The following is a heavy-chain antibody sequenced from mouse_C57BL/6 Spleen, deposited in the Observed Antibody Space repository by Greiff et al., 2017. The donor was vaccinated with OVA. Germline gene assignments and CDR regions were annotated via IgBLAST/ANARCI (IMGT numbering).Heavy chain of an antibody. Sequence: VQLQQSGAELVRPGASVTLSCKASGYTFTDYEMHWVKQTPVHGLEWIGAIDPETGGTAYNQKFKGKAILTADKSSSTAYMELRSLTSEDSAVYYCTRLDLTGTDYWGQGTTLTVYS. CDR1: GYTFTDYE. J-gene: IGHJ2*01. V-gene: IGHV1-15*01. CDR2: IDPETGGT. D-gene: IGHD4-1*01. CDR3: TRLDLTGTDY.